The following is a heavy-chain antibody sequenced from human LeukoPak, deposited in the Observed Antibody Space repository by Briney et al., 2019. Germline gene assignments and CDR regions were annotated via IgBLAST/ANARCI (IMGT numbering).Heavy chain of an antibody. J-gene: IGHJ4*02. D-gene: IGHD3-22*01. Sequence: PSETLSLTCTVSGDSISTGTYYWSWIRQPPGKGLEWIGEINHSGSTNYNPSLKSRVTISVDTSKNQFSLKLSSVTAADTAVYYCARAAYYYDSSGYYSNYFDYWGQGTLVTVSS. CDR1: GDSISTGTYY. V-gene: IGHV4-39*07. CDR3: ARAAYYYDSSGYYSNYFDY. CDR2: INHSGST.